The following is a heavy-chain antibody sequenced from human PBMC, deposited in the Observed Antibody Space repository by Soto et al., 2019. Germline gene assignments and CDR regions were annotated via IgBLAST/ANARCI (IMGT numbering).Heavy chain of an antibody. D-gene: IGHD3-16*01. CDR3: ATGRGSGGFDS. V-gene: IGHV1-69*01. CDR1: GGTSNRFA. CDR2: SIPIFGTA. J-gene: IGHJ4*02. Sequence: QVQLVQSGTEVKKPGSSVRVSCKASGGTSNRFAFSWVRQAPGQGLEWMGGSIPIFGTANYAPRFQGRATITADESTSTGYMELSGLRSDDTATYYCATGRGSGGFDSWGQGTQVFVSS.